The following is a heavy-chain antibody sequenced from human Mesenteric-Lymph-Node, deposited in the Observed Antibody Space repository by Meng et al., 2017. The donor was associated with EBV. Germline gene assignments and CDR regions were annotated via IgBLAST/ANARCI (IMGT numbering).Heavy chain of an antibody. J-gene: IGHJ4*02. CDR2: ISYSGST. D-gene: IGHD3-22*01. CDR1: GGSFASTSYY. V-gene: IGHV4-39*01. CDR3: ARADYYDTSGNLDF. Sequence: QGQLPEAGPGLVKPSETLSLTCSVSGGSFASTSYYWVWIRQPPGKGLEWIGSISYSGSTYYNPSLKSRVTISVDTPKNQFSLKLRSVTATDTAVYYCARADYYDTSGNLDFWGQGTLVTVSS.